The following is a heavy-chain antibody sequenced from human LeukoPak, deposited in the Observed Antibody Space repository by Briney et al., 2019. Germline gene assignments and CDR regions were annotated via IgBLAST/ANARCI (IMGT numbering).Heavy chain of an antibody. J-gene: IGHJ5*02. D-gene: IGHD3-10*01. V-gene: IGHV4-34*01. Sequence: SETLSLTCAVYGGSFSGYYWSWIRQPPGKGLEWIGEINHSGSTNYNPSLKSRVTISVDTSKNQFSLKLSSVTAADPAVYYCATVRYYYALGGGFDPWGQGTLVTVSS. CDR2: INHSGST. CDR3: ATVRYYYALGGGFDP. CDR1: GGSFSGYY.